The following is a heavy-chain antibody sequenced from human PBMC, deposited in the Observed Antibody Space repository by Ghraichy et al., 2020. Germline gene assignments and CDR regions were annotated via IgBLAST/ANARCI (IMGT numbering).Heavy chain of an antibody. CDR1: GFTVSSNY. CDR2: IYSGGST. D-gene: IGHD1-26*01. J-gene: IGHJ3*02. V-gene: IGHV3-53*01. CDR3: ARGSRGSYGAFDI. Sequence: GGSLRLSCAASGFTVSSNYMSWVRQAPGKGLEWVSVIYSGGSTYYADSVKGRFTISRDNSKNTLYLQMNSLRAEDTAVYYCARGSRGSYGAFDIWGQGTMVTVSS.